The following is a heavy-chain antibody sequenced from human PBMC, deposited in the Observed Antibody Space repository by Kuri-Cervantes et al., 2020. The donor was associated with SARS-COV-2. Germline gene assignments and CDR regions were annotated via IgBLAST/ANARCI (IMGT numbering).Heavy chain of an antibody. J-gene: IGHJ4*02. V-gene: IGHV3-23*01. Sequence: SVKGRFTISRDNSKSTLCLQMNSLRAEDTAVYYCAKSRWQQLSWLDYWGQGTLVTVSS. CDR3: AKSRWQQLSWLDY. D-gene: IGHD6-13*01.